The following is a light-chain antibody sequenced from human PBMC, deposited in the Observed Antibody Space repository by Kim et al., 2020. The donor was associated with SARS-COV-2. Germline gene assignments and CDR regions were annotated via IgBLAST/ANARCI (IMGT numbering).Light chain of an antibody. J-gene: IGLJ2*01. V-gene: IGLV2-14*03. CDR3: SSYTSSSTPVV. CDR2: DVS. Sequence: SIPISWTGTSSAVDGYNYVTWYQQHPGKAPKLMIYDVSNRPSGVSNRFSGSKSGNTASLTISGLQAEDEADYYCSSYTSSSTPVVFGGGTQLTVL. CDR1: SSAVDGYNY.